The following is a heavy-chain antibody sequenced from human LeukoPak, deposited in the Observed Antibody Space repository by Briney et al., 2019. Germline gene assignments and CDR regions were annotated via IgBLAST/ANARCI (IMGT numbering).Heavy chain of an antibody. CDR2: ITGTGGSS. V-gene: IGHV3-23*01. J-gene: IGHJ4*02. CDR3: AKRYSSSLYYFDY. D-gene: IGHD6-13*01. CDR1: GFTFSSYA. Sequence: GGSLRLSCAASGFTFSSYAMNWVRQAPGKGLEWVSLITGTGGSSNYADSVKGRFTISRDNSKNTLYLQMNSLRAEDTAVYYCAKRYSSSLYYFDYWAREPWSPSPQ.